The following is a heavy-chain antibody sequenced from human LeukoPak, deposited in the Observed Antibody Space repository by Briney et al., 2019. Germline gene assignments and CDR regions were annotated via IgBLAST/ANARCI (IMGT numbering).Heavy chain of an antibody. CDR2: ISGSGGST. CDR1: GFTFGSYA. V-gene: IGHV3-23*01. Sequence: PGGSLRLSCAASGFTFGSYAMSWVRQAPGKGLEWVSAISGSGGSTYYADSVKGRFTISRDNSKNTLYLQMNSLRAEDTAVYYCAKAVSIAARPSPIDYWGQGTLVTVSS. J-gene: IGHJ4*02. CDR3: AKAVSIAARPSPIDY. D-gene: IGHD6-6*01.